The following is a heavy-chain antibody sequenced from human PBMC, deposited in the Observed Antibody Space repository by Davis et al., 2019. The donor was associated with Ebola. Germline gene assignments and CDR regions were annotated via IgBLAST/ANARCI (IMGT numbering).Heavy chain of an antibody. CDR2: INPSGGST. CDR1: GYTFTSYY. J-gene: IGHJ4*02. Sequence: ASVKVSCKASGYTFTSYYMHWVRQAPGQGLEWMGIINPSGGSTSYAQKFQGRVTMTRDTSTSTVYMELSSLRSEDTAVYYCARDKYYFDNSGYYWLDNWGQGALVTVSS. CDR3: ARDKYYFDNSGYYWLDN. D-gene: IGHD3-22*01. V-gene: IGHV1-46*01.